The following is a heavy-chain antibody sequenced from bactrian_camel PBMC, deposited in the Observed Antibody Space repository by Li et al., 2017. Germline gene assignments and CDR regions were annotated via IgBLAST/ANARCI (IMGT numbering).Heavy chain of an antibody. CDR2: IDSDGGST. D-gene: IGHD1*01. Sequence: QVQLVESGGGSVQAGGSLTLACVASGYMRSNNCMGWFRQAPGKEREGVATIDSDGGSTYYADSVKGRFTISRDNAKNTLYLQMNSLKIEDSAVYYCVRDSDDGPDSYWGQGTQVTVS. CDR3: VRDSDDGPDSY. CDR1: GYMRSNNC. J-gene: IGHJ4*01. V-gene: IGHV3S54*01.